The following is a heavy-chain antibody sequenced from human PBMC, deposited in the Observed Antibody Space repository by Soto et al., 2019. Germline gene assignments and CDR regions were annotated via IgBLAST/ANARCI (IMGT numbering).Heavy chain of an antibody. CDR3: ARDQGQEARRKYDGLDI. J-gene: IGHJ6*02. Sequence: SVPVSFXSSAGTYNFYPIHWGRHPPIHGLECMGRIIPMFGTANYSQKFQVRVTIPSDESTSTAYMALSSLRSEDTAVYYGARDQGQEARRKYDGLDIWGQGTTVTVS. CDR2: IIPMFGTA. V-gene: IGHV1-69*13. CDR1: AGTYNFYP.